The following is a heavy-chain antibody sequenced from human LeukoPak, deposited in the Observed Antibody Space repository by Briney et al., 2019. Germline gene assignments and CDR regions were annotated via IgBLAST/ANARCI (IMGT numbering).Heavy chain of an antibody. CDR2: ISWNSANI. D-gene: IGHD1-26*01. CDR3: ARDGGIMNAFDV. V-gene: IGHV3-9*01. Sequence: GGSLRLSCAASGFTFDDYAMHWVRQVPGKGLEWVSSISWNSANIGYADSVKGRFAISRDNAKNLMNLQMNILRAEDTAIYYCARDGGIMNAFDVWGQGTAVTVSS. J-gene: IGHJ3*01. CDR1: GFTFDDYA.